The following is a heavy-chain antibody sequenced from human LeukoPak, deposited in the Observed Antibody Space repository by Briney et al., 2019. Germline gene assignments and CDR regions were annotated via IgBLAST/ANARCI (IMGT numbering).Heavy chain of an antibody. V-gene: IGHV4-34*01. D-gene: IGHD4-17*01. CDR1: GGSFSGYY. CDR3: ARGRSWYGDSYFDY. J-gene: IGHJ4*02. Sequence: SETLSLTCAVYGGSFSGYYWSWIRQPPGKGVEWIGEINHSGSANYNPSLKSRVTISVDTSKNQFSLKLSSVTAADTAVYYCARGRSWYGDSYFDYWGQGTLVTVSS. CDR2: INHSGSA.